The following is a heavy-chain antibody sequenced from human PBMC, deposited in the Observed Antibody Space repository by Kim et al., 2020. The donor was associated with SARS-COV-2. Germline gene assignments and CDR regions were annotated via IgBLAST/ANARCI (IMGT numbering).Heavy chain of an antibody. D-gene: IGHD3-22*01. CDR3: TRVRNFEGEDSSRMHFDY. CDR2: IRSKAYGGTT. J-gene: IGHJ4*02. CDR1: GFTFGDYA. V-gene: IGHV3-49*04. Sequence: GGSLRLSCTASGFTFGDYAMSWVRQAPGKGLEWVGFIRSKAYGGTTEYAASVKGRFTISRDDSKSIAYLQMNSLKTEDTAVYYCTRVRNFEGEDSSRMHFDYWGQGTLVTVSS.